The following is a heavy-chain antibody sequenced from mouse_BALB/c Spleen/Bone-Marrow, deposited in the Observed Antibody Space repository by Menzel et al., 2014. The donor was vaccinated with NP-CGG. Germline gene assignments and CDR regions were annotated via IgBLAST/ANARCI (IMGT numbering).Heavy chain of an antibody. V-gene: IGHV1S137*01. J-gene: IGHJ4*01. CDR1: GYTFTDYA. CDR2: ISTYYGDA. CDR3: ARRGGFYAMDY. Sequence: QVQLQQSGAEPVRPGVSVKISCKGSGYTFTDYAMHWVKRSHAKSLEWIGVISTYYGDASYNQKFKGKATMTVDKSSSTAYMELARLTSEDSAIYYCARRGGFYAMDYWGQGTSVTVSS.